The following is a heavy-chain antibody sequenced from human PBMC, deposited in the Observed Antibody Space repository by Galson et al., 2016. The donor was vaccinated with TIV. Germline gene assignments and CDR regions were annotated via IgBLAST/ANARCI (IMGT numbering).Heavy chain of an antibody. D-gene: IGHD1-26*01. CDR2: ISDGGNT. J-gene: IGHJ6*02. V-gene: IGHV3-66*02. CDR1: GLSVSINY. Sequence: SLRLSCAASGLSVSINYMTWVRQAPGKGLEWVSLISDGGNTYYPDSVKGRFTISRDNSKNTLYLQMNGLSDEYTAVYYCARDRVVDATYYYYYYGMDVWGQGTAVTVSS. CDR3: ARDRVVDATYYYYYYGMDV.